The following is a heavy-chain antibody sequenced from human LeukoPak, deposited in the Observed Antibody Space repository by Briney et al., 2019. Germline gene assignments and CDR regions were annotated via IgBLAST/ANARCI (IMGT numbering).Heavy chain of an antibody. J-gene: IGHJ1*01. CDR3: AKEPYDSSGYYFRHQYFQH. CDR1: GFTFSDYY. CDR2: ISSSGDTI. V-gene: IGHV3-11*04. Sequence: GGSLRLSCAASGFTFSDYYMNWIRQAPGKGLEWISYISSSGDTIFYADSVKGRFTISRDNSKNTLYLQMNSLRAEDTAVYYCAKEPYDSSGYYFRHQYFQHWGQGTLVTVSS. D-gene: IGHD3-22*01.